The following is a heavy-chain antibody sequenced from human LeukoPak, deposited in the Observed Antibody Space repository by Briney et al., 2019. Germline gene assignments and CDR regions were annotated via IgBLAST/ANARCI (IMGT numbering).Heavy chain of an antibody. CDR3: TGPPD. V-gene: IGHV3-15*01. Sequence: PGGSLRLSCAASGLTVSDAWMSWVRQAPGKGLEWVGRTKSKTAGGTTDYVASVKGRFTISRDDSKNTLYLQMNSLSTEDTAVYYCTGPPDWGQGTLVTVSS. CDR2: TKSKTAGGTT. CDR1: GLTVSDAW. J-gene: IGHJ4*02.